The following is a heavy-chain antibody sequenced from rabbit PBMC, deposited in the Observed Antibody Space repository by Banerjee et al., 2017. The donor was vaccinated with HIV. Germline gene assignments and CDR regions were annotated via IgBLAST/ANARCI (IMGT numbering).Heavy chain of an antibody. V-gene: IGHV1S43*01. Sequence: QQQLEESGGGLVKPGGTLTLTCKASGIDFSSSYYMCWVRQAPGKGLESIACIATISGSTYYASWAKGRFTITRSTSLNTVTLQLNSLTAADTATYFCASSGGAFYGYAGNLWGPGTLVTVS. CDR3: ASSGGAFYGYAGNL. J-gene: IGHJ4*01. D-gene: IGHD6-1*01. CDR1: GIDFSSSYY. CDR2: IATISGST.